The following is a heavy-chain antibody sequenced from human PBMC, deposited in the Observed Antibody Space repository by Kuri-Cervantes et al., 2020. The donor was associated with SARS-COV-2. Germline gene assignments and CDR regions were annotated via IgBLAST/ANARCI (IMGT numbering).Heavy chain of an antibody. CDR3: ARHRWFDP. Sequence: SETLSLTCTVSGGSISSSSYYRGWIRQPPGKGLEWIGSIYYSGSTYYNPSLKSRVTISVDTSKNQFSLKLSSVTAADTAVYYCARHRWFDPWGQGTLVTVSS. J-gene: IGHJ5*02. V-gene: IGHV4-39*01. CDR2: IYYSGST. CDR1: GGSISSSSYY.